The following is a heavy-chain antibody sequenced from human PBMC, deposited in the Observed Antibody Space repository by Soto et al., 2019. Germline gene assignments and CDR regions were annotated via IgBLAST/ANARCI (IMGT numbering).Heavy chain of an antibody. CDR3: AREVDRALVGSPHYFDY. CDR2: ITSSGSYT. J-gene: IGHJ4*01. CDR1: GLTFSDYY. V-gene: IGHV3-11*05. Sequence: GGSLRLSCAASGLTFSDYYMSWIRQAPGKGLEWVSYITSSGSYTKYADSVQGRFTISRDNAKNSLYLQMNSLRAEDTAVYYCAREVDRALVGSPHYFDYWGQGTLVTVSS. D-gene: IGHD5-18*01.